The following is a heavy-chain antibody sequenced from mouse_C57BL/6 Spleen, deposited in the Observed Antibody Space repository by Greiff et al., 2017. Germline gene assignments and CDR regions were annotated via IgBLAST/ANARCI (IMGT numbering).Heavy chain of an antibody. D-gene: IGHD2-1*01. CDR1: GYTFTSYW. CDR2: IDPSDSYT. Sequence: VQLQQSGAELVRPGTSVKLSCKASGYTFTSYWMHWVKQRPGQGLEWIGVIDPSDSYTNYNQKFKGKATLTVDTSSSTAYMQLSSLTSEDSAVYYCAREGYGNYEGWFAYWGQGTLVTVSA. CDR3: AREGYGNYEGWFAY. J-gene: IGHJ3*01. V-gene: IGHV1-59*01.